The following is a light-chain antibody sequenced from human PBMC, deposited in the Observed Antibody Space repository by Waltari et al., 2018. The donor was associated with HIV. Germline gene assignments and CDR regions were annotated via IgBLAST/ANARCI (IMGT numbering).Light chain of an antibody. J-gene: IGKJ4*01. CDR2: LGS. Sequence: DIVMIQSPLSLLVTPGEPASISCRSSQSLLRNGKNYLDWYLQKPGQSPQLLIYLGSSRASGVPDRFSGSGSGTDFTLKISRVEAEDVGVYYCMQGVQTPRVTFDGGTKVEIK. CDR3: MQGVQTPRVT. V-gene: IGKV2-28*01. CDR1: QSLLRNGKNY.